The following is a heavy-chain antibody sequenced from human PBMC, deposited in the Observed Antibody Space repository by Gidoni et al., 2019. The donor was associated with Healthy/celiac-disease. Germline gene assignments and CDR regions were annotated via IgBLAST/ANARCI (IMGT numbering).Heavy chain of an antibody. Sequence: QVQLVESGGGVVQPGRSLRLPWAASGFTFSSYAMHWVRQAPGKGLEWVAVISYDGSNKYYADSVKGRFTISRDNSKNTLYLQMNSLRAEDTAVYYCARDTQWELLIGAFDIWGQGTMVTVSS. D-gene: IGHD1-26*01. CDR2: ISYDGSNK. CDR3: ARDTQWELLIGAFDI. J-gene: IGHJ3*02. CDR1: GFTFSSYA. V-gene: IGHV3-30-3*01.